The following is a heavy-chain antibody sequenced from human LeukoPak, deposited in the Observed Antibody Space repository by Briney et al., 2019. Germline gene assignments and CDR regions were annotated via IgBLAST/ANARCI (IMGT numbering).Heavy chain of an antibody. J-gene: IGHJ5*02. V-gene: IGHV3-23*01. D-gene: IGHD6-13*01. CDR1: GFTFSDYA. Sequence: GGSLRLSCAASGFTFSDYAMYWVRQAPGKGLEWVSSIDASGGATYYGDSVKGRFIISRDNFKNTFYLQMNSLRAEDTAVYYCAKGSGSSWYGWFAPWGQGTLVTVSS. CDR3: AKGSGSSWYGWFAP. CDR2: IDASGGAT.